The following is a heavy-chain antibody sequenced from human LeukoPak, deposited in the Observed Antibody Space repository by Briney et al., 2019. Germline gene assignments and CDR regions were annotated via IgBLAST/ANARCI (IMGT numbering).Heavy chain of an antibody. CDR1: GGSISSYF. V-gene: IGHV4-59*01. CDR2: IYSSGST. D-gene: IGHD2-8*01. J-gene: IGHJ6*03. CDR3: ARGSSQVLRGTRYYHMDV. Sequence: NPSETLSLTCTVSGGSISSYFWNWIRQPPGKGLEWIGYIYSSGSTNYNPSLKSRVTISVDTSKNQFSLTLSSVTAADTAVYYCARGSSQVLRGTRYYHMDVWGKGTTVTVSS.